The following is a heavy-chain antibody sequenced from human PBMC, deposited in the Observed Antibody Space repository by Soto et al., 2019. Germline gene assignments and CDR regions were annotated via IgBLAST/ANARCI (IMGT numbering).Heavy chain of an antibody. J-gene: IGHJ5*01. D-gene: IGHD3-9*01. Sequence: GGSLRLSCAASGFTFSSYAMSWLRRAPGKGLEWVSAISGGDGSTYYSDSVKGRFTISRDNSKDMLFLQMSSLRVDDTAVYYCAKDRDPDGIWTFDSWGQGTLVTVSS. CDR3: AKDRDPDGIWTFDS. V-gene: IGHV3-23*01. CDR1: GFTFSSYA. CDR2: ISGGDGST.